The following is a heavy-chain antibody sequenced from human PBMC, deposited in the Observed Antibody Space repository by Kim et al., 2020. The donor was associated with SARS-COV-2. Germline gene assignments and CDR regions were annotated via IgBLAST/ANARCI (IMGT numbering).Heavy chain of an antibody. CDR2: INRDGRNT. Sequence: GGSLRLSCAASGFTFSSYSIHWVRQVPGKGLVWVSRINRDGRNTIYADSVKGRFTVSRDNAKNTLYLQMNSLRAEDTAVYYCASTRELDVWGQGTTVTAS. V-gene: IGHV3-74*01. CDR1: GFTFSSYS. J-gene: IGHJ6*01. CDR3: ASTRELDV.